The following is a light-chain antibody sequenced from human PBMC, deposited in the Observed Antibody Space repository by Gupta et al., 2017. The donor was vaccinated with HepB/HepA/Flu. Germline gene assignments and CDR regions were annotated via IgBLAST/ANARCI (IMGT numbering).Light chain of an antibody. CDR2: DAS. J-gene: IGKJ2*01. CDR1: QSVSIY. Sequence: EIVLTQSTATLSLSPGERATLSCRASQSVSIYLAWYQQKPGQAPRLLIYDASNRATGIPARFSGSGSGTDFTLTIISLEPEDFALYYCQQRSNLYTFGQGTKLEIK. V-gene: IGKV3-11*01. CDR3: QQRSNLYT.